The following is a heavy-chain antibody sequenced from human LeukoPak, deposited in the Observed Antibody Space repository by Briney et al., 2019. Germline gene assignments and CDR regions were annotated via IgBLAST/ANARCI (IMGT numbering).Heavy chain of an antibody. J-gene: IGHJ3*01. CDR2: ISYDGSNK. V-gene: IGHV3-30*01. D-gene: IGHD5-12*01. Sequence: GGSLRLSCAASGFTFSSYAMHWVRQAPGKGLEWVAVISYDGSNKYYADSVKGRFTISRDNSKNTLYLQMNSLRAEDTAVYYCARDRHRYRGINGDGDAFDVWGQGTMVTVSS. CDR3: ARDRHRYRGINGDGDAFDV. CDR1: GFTFSSYA.